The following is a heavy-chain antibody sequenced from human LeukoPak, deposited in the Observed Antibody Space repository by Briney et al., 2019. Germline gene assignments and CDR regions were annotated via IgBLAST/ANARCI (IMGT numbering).Heavy chain of an antibody. Sequence: GASAKVSCKASGGTFSSYGISWVRQAPGQGLEWMGGIIPIFGTANYAQKFQGRVTITADESTSTAYMELSSLRSEDTAVYYCARLDEYSSSSRYYGMDVWGQGTTVTVSS. CDR1: GGTFSSYG. CDR2: IIPIFGTA. D-gene: IGHD6-6*01. CDR3: ARLDEYSSSSRYYGMDV. J-gene: IGHJ6*02. V-gene: IGHV1-69*13.